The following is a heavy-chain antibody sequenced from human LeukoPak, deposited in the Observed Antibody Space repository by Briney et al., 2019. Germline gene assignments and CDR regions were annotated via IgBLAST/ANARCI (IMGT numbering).Heavy chain of an antibody. CDR3: ARDLGYNWNDASDY. CDR1: GFTFSSYS. Sequence: GGSLRLSCAASGFTFSSYSMNWVRQAPGKGLEWVSSISSSSSYIYYADSVKGRFTISRDNAKNSLYLQMNSLRAEDTAVYYCARDLGYNWNDASDYWGQGTLVTVSS. D-gene: IGHD1-20*01. J-gene: IGHJ4*02. V-gene: IGHV3-21*01. CDR2: ISSSSSYI.